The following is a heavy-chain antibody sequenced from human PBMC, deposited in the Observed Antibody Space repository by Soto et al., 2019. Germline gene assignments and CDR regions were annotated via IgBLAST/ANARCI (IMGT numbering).Heavy chain of an antibody. Sequence: GWSLRLSCAASGFTFSSYAMSWVRQAPGKGLEWVSAISGSGGSTYYADPVKGRFTISRDNSKSTLYLQMNSLRAEDTAVYYCAQGTVYYFWSGYYRAPHFDYGGQGT. CDR3: AQGTVYYFWSGYYRAPHFDY. CDR2: ISGSGGST. V-gene: IGHV3-23*01. D-gene: IGHD3-3*01. CDR1: GFTFSSYA. J-gene: IGHJ4*02.